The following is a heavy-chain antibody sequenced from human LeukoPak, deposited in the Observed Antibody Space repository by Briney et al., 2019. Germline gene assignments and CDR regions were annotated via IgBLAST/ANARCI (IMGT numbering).Heavy chain of an antibody. J-gene: IGHJ4*02. V-gene: IGHV4-34*01. CDR2: INHSGST. CDR3: ARGRYSSSWFPFDY. CDR1: GLSFSGYY. Sequence: SETLSLTCAVYGLSFSGYYWSWIRQPPGKGLEWIGEINHSGSTNYNPSLKSRVFISVDTSKNQFSLKLSSVTAADTAVYYCARGRYSSSWFPFDYWGQGTLVTVSS. D-gene: IGHD6-13*01.